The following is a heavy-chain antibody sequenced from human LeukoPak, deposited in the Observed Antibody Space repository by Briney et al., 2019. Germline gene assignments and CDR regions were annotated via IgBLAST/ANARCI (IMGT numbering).Heavy chain of an antibody. CDR3: ARGHGGSYFDD. J-gene: IGHJ4*02. Sequence: ASVKVSCKASAYTFTDNYIYWVRQAPGQGLEWMGWINPNSGGTNYAQKFQGRVTMTRDTSISTAYMELSSLRSDDTAVYYCARGHGGSYFDDWGQGTLVTVSS. CDR1: AYTFTDNY. CDR2: INPNSGGT. D-gene: IGHD1-26*01. V-gene: IGHV1-2*02.